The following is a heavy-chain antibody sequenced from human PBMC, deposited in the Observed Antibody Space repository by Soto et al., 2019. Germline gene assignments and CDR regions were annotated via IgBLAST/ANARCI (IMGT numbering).Heavy chain of an antibody. Sequence: KPSETLSLTCDVSGDFLTTYYWNWIRQSPGKGLEWIGYIFYGGHTNYNPSLRGRATISVDTSKNQFSLKLSSVTAADTAVYYCARSPQYSSGWNGGFDYWGQGTLVT. D-gene: IGHD6-19*01. CDR2: IFYGGHT. V-gene: IGHV4-59*01. J-gene: IGHJ4*02. CDR1: GDFLTTYY. CDR3: ARSPQYSSGWNGGFDY.